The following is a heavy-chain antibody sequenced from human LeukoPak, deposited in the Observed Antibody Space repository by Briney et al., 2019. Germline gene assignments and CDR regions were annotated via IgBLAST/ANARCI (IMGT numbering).Heavy chain of an antibody. V-gene: IGHV4-39*02. Sequence: SETLSLTCPVSGGSISSNGYYWGWIRQPPGKGLEWIGSIYYSGSTYYNSSFKSRVTIFVDTSKNHFSLKLSSVTAADTAVYYCAGICIGYCSGTRWGQGTLVTVSS. J-gene: IGHJ4*02. CDR2: IYYSGST. CDR3: AGICIGYCSGTR. CDR1: GGSISSNGYY. D-gene: IGHD2-2*03.